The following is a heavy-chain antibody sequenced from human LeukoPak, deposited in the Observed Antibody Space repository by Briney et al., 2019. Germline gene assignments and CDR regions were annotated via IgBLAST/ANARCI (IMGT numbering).Heavy chain of an antibody. J-gene: IGHJ4*02. Sequence: GGSLRLSCAASGFTFSNYWMNWVRQAPGKGLEWVANIKQDGGEKSYVDSVKGRFTISRDNAKNSLYLQMNSLRAEDTAVYYCAREDWNDRVDYWGQGTLVTVSS. D-gene: IGHD1-1*01. CDR1: GFTFSNYW. CDR2: IKQDGGEK. V-gene: IGHV3-7*01. CDR3: AREDWNDRVDY.